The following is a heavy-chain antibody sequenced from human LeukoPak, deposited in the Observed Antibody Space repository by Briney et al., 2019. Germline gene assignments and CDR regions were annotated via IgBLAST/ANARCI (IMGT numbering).Heavy chain of an antibody. CDR1: GASISGSGYY. Sequence: KPSETLSLTCAVSGASISGSGYYLGWIRQPPGKGLEWIGNIYYTGSTNYNPSLKSRVTISVDTSKNQFSLKLSSVTAADTAVYYCARAIYGSGSFTPDKDYYYYYMDVWGKGTTVTISS. CDR2: IYYTGST. D-gene: IGHD3-10*01. V-gene: IGHV4-39*07. CDR3: ARAIYGSGSFTPDKDYYYYYMDV. J-gene: IGHJ6*03.